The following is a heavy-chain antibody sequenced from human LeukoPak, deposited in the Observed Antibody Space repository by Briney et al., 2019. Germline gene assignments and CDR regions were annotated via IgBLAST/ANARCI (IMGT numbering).Heavy chain of an antibody. V-gene: IGHV4-31*11. Sequence: ASETLSLTCAVSGGSISSGGYYWSWIRQHPGKGLEWIGYIYYSGSTYYNPSLKSRVTISVDTSKNQFSLKLSSVTAADTAVYYCARVGRQLGFPMIFRDDAFDIWGQGTMVTVSS. CDR2: IYYSGST. CDR1: GGSISSGGYY. CDR3: ARVGRQLGFPMIFRDDAFDI. D-gene: IGHD3/OR15-3a*01. J-gene: IGHJ3*02.